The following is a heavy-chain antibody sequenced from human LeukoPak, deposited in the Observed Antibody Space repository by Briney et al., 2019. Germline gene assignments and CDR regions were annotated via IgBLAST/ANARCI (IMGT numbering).Heavy chain of an antibody. J-gene: IGHJ3*02. D-gene: IGHD3-9*01. CDR1: GGSISSDY. CDR3: ARTHYDILTGYSRRAFDI. CDR2: IYTSGST. Sequence: SETLSLTCTVSGGSISSDYWSWIRQPAGKGLEWIGRIYTSGSTNYNPSLKSRVTMSVDTSKNQFSLKLSSVTAADTAVYYCARTHYDILTGYSRRAFDIWGQGTMVTVSS. V-gene: IGHV4-4*07.